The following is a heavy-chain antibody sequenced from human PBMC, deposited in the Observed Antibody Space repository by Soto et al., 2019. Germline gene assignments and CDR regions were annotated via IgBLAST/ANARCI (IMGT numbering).Heavy chain of an antibody. CDR3: ARVRSRANYYDSSGYYYAYFDC. J-gene: IGHJ4*02. CDR1: GGTFSSYA. Sequence: SVKVSCKSSGGTFSSYAISWVRQAPGQGLEWMGGIIPIFGTANYAQKFQGRVTITADESTSTAYMELSSLRSEDTAVYYCARVRSRANYYDSSGYYYAYFDCWGQGTQVTVSS. V-gene: IGHV1-69*13. CDR2: IIPIFGTA. D-gene: IGHD3-22*01.